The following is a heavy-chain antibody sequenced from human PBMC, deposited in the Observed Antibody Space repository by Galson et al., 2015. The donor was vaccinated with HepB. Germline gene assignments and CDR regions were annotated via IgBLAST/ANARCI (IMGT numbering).Heavy chain of an antibody. V-gene: IGHV3-30-3*01. CDR1: GFTFSRYA. J-gene: IGHJ4*02. CDR3: ARDGRWLQLGAGGRANYYFDC. CDR2: ISYDGSNK. Sequence: SLRLSCAASGFTFSRYAMHWVRQAPGKGLEWVAVISYDGSNKYYADSVKGRFTIPRDNSKNTLYLQMNSLRAEDTAVYYCARDGRWLQLGAGGRANYYFDCWGQGTLVTVSS. D-gene: IGHD5-24*01.